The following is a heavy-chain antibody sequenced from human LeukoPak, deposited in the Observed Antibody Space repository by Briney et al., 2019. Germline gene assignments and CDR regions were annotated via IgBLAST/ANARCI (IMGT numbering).Heavy chain of an antibody. CDR3: AKGDYYDSSGYSLFDY. V-gene: IGHV3-23*01. CDR2: ISGSGGST. Sequence: PGGSLRLSCAASGFTLCVFAMSWGRQAPGKGLEWVSAISGSGGSTYYADSVKGRFTISRDNSKNTLYLQMNSLRAEDTAVYYCAKGDYYDSSGYSLFDYWGQGTLVTVSS. J-gene: IGHJ4*02. D-gene: IGHD3-22*01. CDR1: GFTLCVFA.